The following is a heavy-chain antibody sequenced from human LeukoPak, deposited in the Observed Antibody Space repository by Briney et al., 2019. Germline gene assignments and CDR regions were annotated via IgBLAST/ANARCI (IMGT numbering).Heavy chain of an antibody. Sequence: GGSQRLSCAASGFTFDDYAMHWVRQAPGKGLEWVSGISWNSGSIGYADSVKGRFTISRDNAKNSLYLQMNSLRAEDTALYYCAKCHYYDSSGYSDYWGQGTLVTVSS. CDR3: AKCHYYDSSGYSDY. D-gene: IGHD3-22*01. CDR2: ISWNSGSI. V-gene: IGHV3-9*01. CDR1: GFTFDDYA. J-gene: IGHJ4*02.